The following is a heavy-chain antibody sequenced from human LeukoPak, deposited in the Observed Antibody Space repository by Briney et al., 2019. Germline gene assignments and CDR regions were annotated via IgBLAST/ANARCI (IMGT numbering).Heavy chain of an antibody. CDR2: ISFDAKKK. D-gene: IGHD2/OR15-2a*01. J-gene: IGHJ4*02. CDR1: GFIFRSHD. V-gene: IGHV3-30*04. Sequence: GRSLRLSCEASGFIFRSHDMHWVRQAPGKGLEWAAAISFDAKKKFYADSVRGRFTISRDNSKNTLYLQIDSLRPEDTALFYCVREPFSTSATAYWGQGTLVAVSS. CDR3: VREPFSTSATAY.